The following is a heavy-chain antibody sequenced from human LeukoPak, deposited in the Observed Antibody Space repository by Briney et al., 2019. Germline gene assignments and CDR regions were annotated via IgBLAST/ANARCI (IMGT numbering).Heavy chain of an antibody. CDR3: ASRITVFGVATRGYYMDV. V-gene: IGHV3-30*03. J-gene: IGHJ6*03. D-gene: IGHD3-3*01. CDR2: ISYDGSNK. CDR1: GFTFDDYG. Sequence: PGGSLRLSCAASGFTFDDYGMSWVRQAPGKGLEWVAVISYDGSNKYYADSVKGRFTISRDNSKNTLYLQMNSLRAEDTAVYYCASRITVFGVATRGYYMDVWGKGTTVTVSS.